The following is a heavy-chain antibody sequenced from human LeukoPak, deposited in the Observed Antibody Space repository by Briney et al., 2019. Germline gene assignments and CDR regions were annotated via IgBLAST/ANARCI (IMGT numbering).Heavy chain of an antibody. CDR2: INGGGSS. V-gene: IGHV3-23*01. CDR3: AKGQGYNYGDSIDY. CDR1: GFTFGSYA. J-gene: IGHJ4*02. Sequence: PGGSLRLSCAASGFTFGSYAMTWVRQAPGKGLEWVSVINGGGSSYYADSVKGRFTVSRDNSKNTLYLQMNSLRDEDTAVYYCAKGQGYNYGDSIDYWGQGTLVTVSS. D-gene: IGHD5-18*01.